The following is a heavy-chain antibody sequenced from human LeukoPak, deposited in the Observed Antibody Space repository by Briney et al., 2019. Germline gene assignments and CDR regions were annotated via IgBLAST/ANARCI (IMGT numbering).Heavy chain of an antibody. CDR3: AGLIFDYDFWSGGYFDL. CDR2: IYYIGST. J-gene: IGHJ2*01. CDR1: GGSISSSSYY. D-gene: IGHD3-3*01. V-gene: IGHV4-39*01. Sequence: SETLSLTCTVSGGSISSSSYYWGWVRQPPGKGLEWIGSIYYIGSTYFNPSLKSRVTISVDTSKNQFSLKLNSVTAADTAVYYCAGLIFDYDFWSGGYFDLWGRGTLVTVSS.